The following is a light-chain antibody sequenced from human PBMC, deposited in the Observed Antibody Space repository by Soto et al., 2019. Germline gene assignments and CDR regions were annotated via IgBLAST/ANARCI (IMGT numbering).Light chain of an antibody. V-gene: IGKV3-20*01. J-gene: IGKJ1*01. CDR2: GAS. CDR1: QSVSSRY. Sequence: EIVLTQSPGTLSLSPGERVTLSCRASQSVSSRYFAWYQQKPGQAPRLLIYGASSRATGIPDRFSGSGSGTDFTLIISRLEPEDFAVYYCQQYSASPWTFGQGTKVEIK. CDR3: QQYSASPWT.